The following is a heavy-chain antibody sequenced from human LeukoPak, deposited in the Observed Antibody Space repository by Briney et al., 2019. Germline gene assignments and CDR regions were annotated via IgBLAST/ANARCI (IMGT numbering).Heavy chain of an antibody. D-gene: IGHD3-9*01. V-gene: IGHV1-18*04. Sequence: ASVKVSCKASGYTFTIYGISWVRQAPGQGLEWMGWISAYNGNTNYAQKLQGRVTMTTDTSTSTAYMELRSLRSDDTAVYYCARVDYDILTGYYKKGYFDYWGQGTLITVSS. J-gene: IGHJ4*02. CDR3: ARVDYDILTGYYKKGYFDY. CDR2: ISAYNGNT. CDR1: GYTFTIYG.